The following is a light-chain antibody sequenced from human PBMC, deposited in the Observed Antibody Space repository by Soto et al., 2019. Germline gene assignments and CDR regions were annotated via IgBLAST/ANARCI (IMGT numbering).Light chain of an antibody. Sequence: DLQMTQSPSSVSASVGDRVTITCRTSQGISSWLAWYQQKPGKAPKLLINAASSLQSGVQSRCCCSGSGTDFPLTSSSLPPEDFAAYYCQPANSFPLTLGGGTKVEIK. V-gene: IGKV1-12*01. CDR2: AAS. J-gene: IGKJ4*01. CDR1: QGISSW. CDR3: QPANSFPLT.